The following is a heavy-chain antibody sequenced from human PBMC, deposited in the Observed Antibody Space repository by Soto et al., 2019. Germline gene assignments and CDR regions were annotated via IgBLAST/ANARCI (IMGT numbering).Heavy chain of an antibody. Sequence: PSETLSLTCTVSGGSISSSSYYWGWIRQPPGKGLEWIGSIYYSGSTYYNPSLKSRVTISVDTSKNQFSLKLSSVTAADTAVYYCASQKGTWFGEFFDPWGQGTLVTVSS. J-gene: IGHJ5*02. CDR3: ASQKGTWFGEFFDP. CDR1: GGSISSSSYY. CDR2: IYYSGST. D-gene: IGHD3-10*01. V-gene: IGHV4-39*01.